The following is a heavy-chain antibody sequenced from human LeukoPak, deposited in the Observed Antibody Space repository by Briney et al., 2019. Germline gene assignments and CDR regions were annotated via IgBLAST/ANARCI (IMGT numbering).Heavy chain of an antibody. CDR1: GGTFSSYA. D-gene: IGHD4-23*01. CDR2: IIPILGIA. J-gene: IGHJ6*02. Sequence: SVKVSCKASGGTFSSYAIIWVRQAPGQGLEWMGRIIPILGIANYAQKFQGRVTITADKSTSTAYMELSSLRSEDTAVYYCARRTTTVVSYYYYGMDVWGQGTTVTVSS. CDR3: ARRTTTVVSYYYYGMDV. V-gene: IGHV1-69*04.